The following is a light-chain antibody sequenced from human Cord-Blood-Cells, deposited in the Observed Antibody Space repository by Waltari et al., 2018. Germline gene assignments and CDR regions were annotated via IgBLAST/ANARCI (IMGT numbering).Light chain of an antibody. V-gene: IGLV1-47*01. J-gene: IGLJ2*01. CDR2: RND. Sequence: SVLAVPPTASGNPGQRVTISCSAKNSNVVTNYVFWYQQLPGTAPKLLIHRNDQRPSGVPDRFSASKAGTSASLAISGLRSEDEADYYCAAWNDSLSVVFGGGTKLTVL. CDR3: AAWNDSLSVV. CDR1: NSNVVTNY.